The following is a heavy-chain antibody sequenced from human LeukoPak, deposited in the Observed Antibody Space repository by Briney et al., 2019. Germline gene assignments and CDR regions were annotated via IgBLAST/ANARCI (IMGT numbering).Heavy chain of an antibody. CDR3: ARETYYYGSGMEFDY. D-gene: IGHD3-10*01. V-gene: IGHV3-48*03. Sequence: PGGSLRLSCAASGFTFSSYEMNWVRQAPGKGLEWVSYISSSGSTIYYADSVKGRFTISRDNAKNSLYLQMNSLRAEDTAVYYCARETYYYGSGMEFDYWGQGTLVTVSS. CDR1: GFTFSSYE. CDR2: ISSSGSTI. J-gene: IGHJ4*02.